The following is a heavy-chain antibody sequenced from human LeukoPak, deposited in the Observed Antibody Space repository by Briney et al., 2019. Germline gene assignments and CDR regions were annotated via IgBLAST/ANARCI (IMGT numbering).Heavy chain of an antibody. CDR1: GFTFSSYA. J-gene: IGHJ4*02. D-gene: IGHD5-18*01. V-gene: IGHV3-74*01. Sequence: HPGGSLRLSCAASGFTFSSYAMSWVRQAPGKGLVWVSRINSDGSSTSYADSVKGRFTISRDNAKNTLYLQMNSLRAEDTAVYYCARARYSYATFDYWGQGTLVTVSS. CDR2: INSDGSST. CDR3: ARARYSYATFDY.